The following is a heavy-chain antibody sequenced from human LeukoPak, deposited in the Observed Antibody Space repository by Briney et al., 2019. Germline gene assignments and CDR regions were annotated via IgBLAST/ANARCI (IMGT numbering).Heavy chain of an antibody. J-gene: IGHJ4*02. CDR2: IHGSGGTA. CDR1: GFTFSSYG. D-gene: IGHD2-2*01. Sequence: PGGSLRLSCAASGFTFSSYGMSWVRQAPGKGLEWVSAIHGSGGTAYYADSVKGRFTVSRDNSKNMLYLQMNSLRAEDTAVYYCAKPYCSSTSCPGHYWGQGALGTVSS. V-gene: IGHV3-23*01. CDR3: AKPYCSSTSCPGHY.